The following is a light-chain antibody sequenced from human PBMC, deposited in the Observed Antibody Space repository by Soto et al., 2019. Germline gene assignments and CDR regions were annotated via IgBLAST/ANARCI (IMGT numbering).Light chain of an antibody. J-gene: IGKJ1*01. CDR2: WAS. CDR1: QSVLYSSNNKNY. CDR3: QQYYSTPPT. V-gene: IGKV4-1*01. Sequence: DIVMTQSPDSLAVSLGERATINCKSSQSVLYSSNNKNYLAWYQQKPGQPPKLLIYWASNRESGVPDRFSGSGSGTDFTLTISSLQAEDFAVYYCQQYYSTPPTFGQGTKVEIK.